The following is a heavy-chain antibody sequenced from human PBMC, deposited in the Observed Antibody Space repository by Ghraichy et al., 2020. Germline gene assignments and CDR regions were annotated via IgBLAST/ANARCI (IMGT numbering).Heavy chain of an antibody. D-gene: IGHD3-22*01. Sequence: GESLNISCAASGFTFSSYSMNWVRQAPGKGLEWVSSISSSSRYIYYADSVKGRFTISRDNAKNSLYLQMNSLRAEDTAVYFCARDRLYDRDWFDPWGQGTLVTVSS. J-gene: IGHJ5*02. CDR2: ISSSSRYI. CDR3: ARDRLYDRDWFDP. V-gene: IGHV3-21*01. CDR1: GFTFSSYS.